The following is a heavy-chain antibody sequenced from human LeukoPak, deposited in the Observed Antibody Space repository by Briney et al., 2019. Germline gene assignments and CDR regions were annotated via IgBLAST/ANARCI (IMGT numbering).Heavy chain of an antibody. CDR3: ARGGVAAAGTFDY. J-gene: IGHJ4*02. V-gene: IGHV4-4*07. CDR2: IYISGST. Sequence: KPSETLSLTCTVSGASINSHYWSWIRQPAGKGLEWIGRIYISGSTNYNSSLQSRVTMSVDTSKNQFSLKLSSVTAADTAVYYCARGGVAAAGTFDYWGQGTLVTVSS. CDR1: GASINSHY. D-gene: IGHD6-13*01.